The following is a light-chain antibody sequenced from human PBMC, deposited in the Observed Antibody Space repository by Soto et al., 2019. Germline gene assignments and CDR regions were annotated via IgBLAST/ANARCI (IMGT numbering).Light chain of an antibody. V-gene: IGLV2-23*01. CDR3: CSYAGSATSV. CDR1: SSDVGAYDL. J-gene: IGLJ3*02. Sequence: QSALTQPASVSGSPGQSITISCTGTSSDVGAYDLVSWYQQHPGKAPKFLIYGGNKRPSGVSSRFSGSKSGNTASLTISGLQAEDEADYYCCSYAGSATSVFGGGTQLTVL. CDR2: GGN.